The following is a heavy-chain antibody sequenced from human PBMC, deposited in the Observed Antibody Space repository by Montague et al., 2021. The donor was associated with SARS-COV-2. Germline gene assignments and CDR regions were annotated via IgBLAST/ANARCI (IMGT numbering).Heavy chain of an antibody. D-gene: IGHD3-22*01. CDR3: ARATRSIVVLNWFDP. V-gene: IGHV4-4*02. CDR1: GGSISSDNW. J-gene: IGHJ5*02. Sequence: SETLSLTCTVSGGSISSDNWWTWVRQPPGKGLEWIGDIFHSGTTNYNPSLKSRLTISVDKSKNQISLKLISVTAADTAMYYCARATRSIVVLNWFDPWGQGTLVTVSS. CDR2: IFHSGTT.